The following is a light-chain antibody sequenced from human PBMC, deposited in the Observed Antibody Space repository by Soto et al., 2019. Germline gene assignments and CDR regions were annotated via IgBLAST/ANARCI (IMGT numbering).Light chain of an antibody. Sequence: EIVMTQSPDSLAVSLGERATINCKSSRSVLYSSNNKNYLAWYQQRPGQPPKLLVYWASTRQSGVPDRFSGSGSEPDFTLTISSLQASDVAVYYCQQYYGSPPTFGQGTKVEIK. CDR3: QQYYGSPPT. V-gene: IGKV4-1*01. CDR2: WAS. J-gene: IGKJ1*01. CDR1: RSVLYSSNNKNY.